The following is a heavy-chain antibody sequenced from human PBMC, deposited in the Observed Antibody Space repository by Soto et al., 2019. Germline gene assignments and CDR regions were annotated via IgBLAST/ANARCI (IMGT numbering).Heavy chain of an antibody. CDR3: ARDFPKNIAVAGFDY. J-gene: IGHJ4*02. D-gene: IGHD6-19*01. CDR2: ISAYNGNT. CDR1: GYTFTSYG. V-gene: IGHV1-18*01. Sequence: QVQLVQSGAEVKKPGASVKVSCKASGYTFTSYGISWVRQAPGQGLEWMGWISAYNGNTNYAQKLQGRVTMTTDTAXXTAYMELRSLRSDDTAVYYCARDFPKNIAVAGFDYWGQGTLVTVSS.